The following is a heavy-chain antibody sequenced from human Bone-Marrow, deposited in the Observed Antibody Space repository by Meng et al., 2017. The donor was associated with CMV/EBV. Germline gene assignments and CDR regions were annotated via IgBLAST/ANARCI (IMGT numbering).Heavy chain of an antibody. D-gene: IGHD3-3*01. CDR3: ARDFPTGTYDFWSGYFYYYGMDV. V-gene: IGHV3-48*03. CDR1: GFSFSSYE. Sequence: GESLKISCAASGFSFSSYEMNWVRQAPGRGLEWVSYISRSGSTIYYADSVKGRFTISRDNAKNSLYLQMNSLRAEDTAVYYCARDFPTGTYDFWSGYFYYYGMDVWGQGTTVTVSS. J-gene: IGHJ6*02. CDR2: ISRSGSTI.